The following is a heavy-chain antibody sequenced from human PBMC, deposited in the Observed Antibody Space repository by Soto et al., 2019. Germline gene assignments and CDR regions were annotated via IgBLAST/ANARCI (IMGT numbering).Heavy chain of an antibody. Sequence: QVQLVQSGAEVRKPGSSVKVSCKASGGTFSRHAISWVRQAPGQGLEWMGGIIPIVGTANHAQKFQGRVTIIADESTSTVYMALRSLRSEDTAMYYCARGWGYDSNDYYYAYWGQGTLVIVSS. J-gene: IGHJ4*02. D-gene: IGHD3-22*01. CDR2: IIPIVGTA. CDR3: ARGWGYDSNDYYYAY. V-gene: IGHV1-69*01. CDR1: GGTFSRHA.